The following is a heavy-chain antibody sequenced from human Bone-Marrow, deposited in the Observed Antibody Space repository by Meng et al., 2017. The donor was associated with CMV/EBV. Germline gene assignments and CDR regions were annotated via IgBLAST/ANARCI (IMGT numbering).Heavy chain of an antibody. CDR1: GGSFSGYY. Sequence: LRLSCAVYGGSFSGYYWSWIRQPPGKGLEWIGEINHSGSTNYNPSLKSRVTISVDTSKNQFSLKLSSVTAADTAVYYCARGVGYYNFDYWGQGTLVTVSS. J-gene: IGHJ4*02. CDR3: ARGVGYYNFDY. V-gene: IGHV4-34*09. CDR2: INHSGST. D-gene: IGHD3-22*01.